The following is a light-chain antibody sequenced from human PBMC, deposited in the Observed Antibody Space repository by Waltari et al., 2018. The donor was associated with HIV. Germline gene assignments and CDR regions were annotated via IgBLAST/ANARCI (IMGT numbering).Light chain of an antibody. J-gene: IGLJ2*01. V-gene: IGLV1-40*01. CDR3: QSYDSSLSASV. Sequence: QSVLTQPPSASGAPGPRVTISCTGSRSNIGAGYYLHLSPQLPGTAPKLLIYGNTNRPSGVPDRFSGSKSGTSASLAITGLQAEDEADYYCQSYDSSLSASVFGEGTKLTVL. CDR1: RSNIGAGYY. CDR2: GNT.